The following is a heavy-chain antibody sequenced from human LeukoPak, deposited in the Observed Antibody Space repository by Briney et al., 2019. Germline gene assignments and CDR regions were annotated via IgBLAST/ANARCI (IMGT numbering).Heavy chain of an antibody. J-gene: IGHJ6*02. V-gene: IGHV3-21*01. Sequence: PGGSLRLSCAASGFTFSSYSMNWVRQAPGKGLEWVSSISSSSSYIYYADSVKGRFTISRDNAKNSLYLQMNSLRAEDTAVYYCARVHYNYYGMDVWGQGTTVTVSS. CDR1: GFTFSSYS. CDR3: ARVHYNYYGMDV. CDR2: ISSSSSYI.